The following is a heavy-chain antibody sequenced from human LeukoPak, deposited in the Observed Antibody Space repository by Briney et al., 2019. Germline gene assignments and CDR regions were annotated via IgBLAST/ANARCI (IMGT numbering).Heavy chain of an antibody. CDR2: IWYDGSNK. D-gene: IGHD2-21*02. V-gene: IGHV3-33*01. CDR3: SRYESVMITADNDY. CDR1: GFTFSSYG. Sequence: GGSLRLSCAAPGFTFSSYGMHWVRQAPGKRLEWVAVIWYDGSNKYYADSVRGRFTISRNNSKNAMYLLMNSMRSVDIEVYYGSRYESVMITADNDYWGQGTLVTVSS. J-gene: IGHJ4*02.